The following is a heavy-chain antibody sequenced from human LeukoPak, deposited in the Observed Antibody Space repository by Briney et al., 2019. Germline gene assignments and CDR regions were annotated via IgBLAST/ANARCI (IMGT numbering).Heavy chain of an antibody. D-gene: IGHD3-16*02. CDR1: GGSFSGYY. CDR2: INHSGST. V-gene: IGHV4-34*01. Sequence: SETLSLTCAVYGGSFSGYYWSWISQPPGEGLEWIWEINHSGSTNYNPSLKSRVTISVDTSKNQFSLKLSSVTAADTAVSYCARGRIMITFGGVIAMGSRFDYWGQGTLVTVSS. J-gene: IGHJ4*02. CDR3: ARGRIMITFGGVIAMGSRFDY.